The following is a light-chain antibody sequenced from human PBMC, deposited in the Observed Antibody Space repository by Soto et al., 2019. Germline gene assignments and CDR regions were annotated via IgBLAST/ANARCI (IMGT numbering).Light chain of an antibody. Sequence: ESVLMQAPGTPSLSPGERATLSCRASQSVSSSYLAWYQQKPGQAPRLLIYGASSRATGIPDRFSGSGSGTDFTLTISRLEPEDFAVYYCQQYGSSPRTFGQGTKVDIK. V-gene: IGKV3-20*01. J-gene: IGKJ1*01. CDR2: GAS. CDR3: QQYGSSPRT. CDR1: QSVSSSY.